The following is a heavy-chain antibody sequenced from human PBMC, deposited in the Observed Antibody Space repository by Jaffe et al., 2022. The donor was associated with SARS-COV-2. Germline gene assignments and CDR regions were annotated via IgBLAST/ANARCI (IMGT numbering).Heavy chain of an antibody. Sequence: EEKVVESGGGLVQPGGSLRLSCAGSGLTLSNYWMNWVRQAPGKGLEWVAIINHDGSVKYYMDSVKGRFTISRDNAKNSVYLQLNSLRVEDTAIYYCAGDRSSHSGYALYWGQGTVVTVSS. J-gene: IGHJ4*02. D-gene: IGHD3-22*01. V-gene: IGHV3-7*01. CDR2: INHDGSVK. CDR1: GLTLSNYW. CDR3: AGDRSSHSGYALY.